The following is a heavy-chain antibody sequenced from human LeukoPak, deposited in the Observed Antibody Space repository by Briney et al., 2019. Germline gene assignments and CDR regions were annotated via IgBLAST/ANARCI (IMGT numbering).Heavy chain of an antibody. D-gene: IGHD3-3*01. Sequence: KASETLSLTCTVSGGSISSGSYYWSWIRQPAGKGLEWIGRIYTSGSTNYNPSLKSRVTISVDTSKNQFSLKLSSVTAADTAVYYCAREDWDFRQDAFDIWGQGTMVTVSS. CDR3: AREDWDFRQDAFDI. V-gene: IGHV4-61*02. J-gene: IGHJ3*02. CDR2: IYTSGST. CDR1: GGSISSGSYY.